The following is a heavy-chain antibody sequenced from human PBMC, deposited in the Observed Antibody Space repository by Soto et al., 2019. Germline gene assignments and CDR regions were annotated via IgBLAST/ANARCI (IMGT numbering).Heavy chain of an antibody. J-gene: IGHJ5*02. Sequence: SETLSLTCTVSGGSISSGDYYWSWIRQPPGKGLEWIGYIYYSGSTYYNPSLKSRVTISVDTSKNQFSLKLSSVTAADTAVYYCARDVGSFGSSRWFDTCGPGTLVTAPQ. D-gene: IGHD3-10*01. V-gene: IGHV4-30-4*02. CDR1: GGSISSGDYY. CDR3: ARDVGSFGSSRWFDT. CDR2: IYYSGST.